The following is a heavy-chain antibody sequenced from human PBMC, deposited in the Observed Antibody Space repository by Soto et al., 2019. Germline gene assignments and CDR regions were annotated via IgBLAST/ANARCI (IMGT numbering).Heavy chain of an antibody. CDR1: GYTFTSYG. CDR3: ARGEWCIVVVPAIYYYYGMDV. CDR2: ISAYNGNT. Sequence: QVQLVQSGAEVKKPGASVKVSCKASGYTFTSYGISWVRQAPGQGLEWMGWISAYNGNTNYAQKLQGRVTMTTDTSTSTAYMELRSLRSDDTAVYYCARGEWCIVVVPAIYYYYGMDVWGQGTTVTVSS. D-gene: IGHD2-2*01. J-gene: IGHJ6*02. V-gene: IGHV1-18*04.